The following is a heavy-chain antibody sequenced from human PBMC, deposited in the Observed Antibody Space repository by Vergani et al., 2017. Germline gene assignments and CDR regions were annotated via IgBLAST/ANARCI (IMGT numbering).Heavy chain of an antibody. CDR2: ISSSSSTI. Sequence: EVQLVESGGGLVQPGGSLRLSCAASGFTFSSYSMNWVRQAPGKGLEWVSYISSSSSTIYYADSVKGRFTISRDNAKNSLYLQMNSLRAEDTAVYYCARDFFPGLGVPDAFDIWGQGTMVTVSS. V-gene: IGHV3-48*04. J-gene: IGHJ3*02. CDR3: ARDFFPGLGVPDAFDI. D-gene: IGHD2-8*02. CDR1: GFTFSSYS.